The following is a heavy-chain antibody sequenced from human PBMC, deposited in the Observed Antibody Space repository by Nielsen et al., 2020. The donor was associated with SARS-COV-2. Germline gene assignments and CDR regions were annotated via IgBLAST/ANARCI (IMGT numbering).Heavy chain of an antibody. D-gene: IGHD6-19*01. CDR2: INPSGGST. CDR1: GYTFTSYY. V-gene: IGHV1-46*01. J-gene: IGHJ4*02. CDR3: ARLAVAGNFDY. Sequence: ASVKASCKASGYTFTSYYMHWVRQAPGQGLEWMGIINPSGGSTSYAQKFQGRVTMTRDTSTSTVYMELSSLRSEDTAVYYCARLAVAGNFDYWGQGTLVTVSS.